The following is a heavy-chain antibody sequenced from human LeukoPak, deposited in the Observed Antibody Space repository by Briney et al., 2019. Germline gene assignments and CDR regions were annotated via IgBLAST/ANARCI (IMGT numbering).Heavy chain of an antibody. CDR3: ARDAGDV. CDR1: GFTFTTYT. CDR2: ISSGSRSI. Sequence: GGSLRLSCAASGFTFTTYTMNWVRQAPGKGLEWVSSISSGSRSIFYADSVKGRFTISRDNAKNSLYLQMSSLRAEDTAVYYCARDAGDVWGQGTTVTVSS. V-gene: IGHV3-21*06. J-gene: IGHJ6*02.